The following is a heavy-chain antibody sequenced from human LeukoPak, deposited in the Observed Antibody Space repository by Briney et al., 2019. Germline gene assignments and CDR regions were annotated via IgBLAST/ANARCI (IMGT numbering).Heavy chain of an antibody. CDR3: ARDQPSGLIAMVRGRAFDI. Sequence: ASVKVSCKASGYTFTGYYMHWVRQAPGQGLEWMGWINPNSGGTNYAQKFQGRVTMTRDMSTSTVYMELSSLRSEDTAVYYCARDQPSGLIAMVRGRAFDIWGQGTMVTVSS. CDR2: INPNSGGT. CDR1: GYTFTGYY. D-gene: IGHD3-10*01. J-gene: IGHJ3*02. V-gene: IGHV1-2*02.